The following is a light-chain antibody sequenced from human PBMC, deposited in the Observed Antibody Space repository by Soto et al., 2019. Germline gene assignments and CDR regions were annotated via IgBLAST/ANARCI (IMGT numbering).Light chain of an antibody. J-gene: IGKJ4*01. CDR2: DAS. V-gene: IGKV1-9*01. Sequence: DIPLTQSPSFLSASVGDRVTITCRASQGISSDLAWYQQNPGKAPKRLIYDASNLQSGVPSRFSGSGSGTEFTLTISSLQPEDFATYYCQQVNNYPLTFGGGTKVDNK. CDR1: QGISSD. CDR3: QQVNNYPLT.